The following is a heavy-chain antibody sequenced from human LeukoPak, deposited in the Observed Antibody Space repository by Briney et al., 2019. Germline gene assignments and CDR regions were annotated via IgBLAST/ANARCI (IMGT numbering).Heavy chain of an antibody. V-gene: IGHV4-39*07. CDR3: ARRYGSGSSGTFDY. D-gene: IGHD3-10*01. CDR1: GGSISSTSYY. J-gene: IGHJ4*02. Sequence: SETLSLTCVVSGGSISSTSYYWGWIRQPPGKGLEWIGSIYYSGSTYYSPSLKSRVTISVDTSKNQFSLKLSSVTAADTAVYYCARRYGSGSSGTFDYWGQGTLVTVSS. CDR2: IYYSGST.